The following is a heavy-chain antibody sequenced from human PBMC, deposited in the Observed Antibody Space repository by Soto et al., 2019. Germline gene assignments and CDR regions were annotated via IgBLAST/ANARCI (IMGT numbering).Heavy chain of an antibody. CDR3: ARASSWNYYGMDV. CDR1: GGSISSGGYY. D-gene: IGHD6-13*01. CDR2: IYYSGST. Sequence: SETLSLTCTVSGGSISSGGYYWSWIRQHPGKGLEWIGYIYYSGSTYYNPSLKSRVTISVDTSKNQFSLKPSSVTAADTAVYYCARASSWNYYGMDVWGQGTTVTVSS. J-gene: IGHJ6*02. V-gene: IGHV4-31*03.